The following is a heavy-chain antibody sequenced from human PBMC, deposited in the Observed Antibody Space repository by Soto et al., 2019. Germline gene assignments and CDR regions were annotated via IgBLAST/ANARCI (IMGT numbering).Heavy chain of an antibody. CDR3: ARDRGTGTTYYFDY. D-gene: IGHD1-7*01. CDR2: IYYRGST. CDR1: GASISSGGYY. Sequence: PSETLSLTCTVSGASISSGGYYWSWARQHPWKGLEWIGYIYYRGSTYYNPSLKSRVTISADTSKNQFSLKLNSVTAADTAVYYCARDRGTGTTYYFDYWGQGXLVTVSS. V-gene: IGHV4-31*03. J-gene: IGHJ4*02.